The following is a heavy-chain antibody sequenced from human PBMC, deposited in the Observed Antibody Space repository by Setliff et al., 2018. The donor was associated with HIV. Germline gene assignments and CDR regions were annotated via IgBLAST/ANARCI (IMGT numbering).Heavy chain of an antibody. CDR3: ARGDDILTGYYDNWFDP. V-gene: IGHV4-4*07. CDR2: IYTSGST. CDR1: GGSISSYY. D-gene: IGHD3-9*01. Sequence: SETLSLTCTASGGSISSYYWSWIRQPAGKGLEWIGRIYTSGSTNYNPSLKSRVTMSVDTSKNQFSLKLSSVTAADTAVYYCARGDDILTGYYDNWFDPWGQGTLVTSPQ. J-gene: IGHJ5*02.